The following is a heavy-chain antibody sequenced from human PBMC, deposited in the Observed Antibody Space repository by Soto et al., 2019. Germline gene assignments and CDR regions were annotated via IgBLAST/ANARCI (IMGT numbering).Heavy chain of an antibody. Sequence: QVQLVQSGAEVKKPGASVKVSCKASGYTLTGYYMHWVRQAPGQGLEWMGWINPNSGGTNYAQKFQGWVTMTRDTSISTAYMELSRLRSDDTAVYYCARDLTDVVVVAATVPSYGMDVWGQGTTVTVSS. J-gene: IGHJ6*02. V-gene: IGHV1-2*04. D-gene: IGHD2-15*01. CDR2: INPNSGGT. CDR1: GYTLTGYY. CDR3: ARDLTDVVVVAATVPSYGMDV.